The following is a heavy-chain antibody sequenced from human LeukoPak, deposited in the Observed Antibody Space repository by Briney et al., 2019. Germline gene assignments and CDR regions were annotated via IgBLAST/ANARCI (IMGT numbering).Heavy chain of an antibody. Sequence: PGGSLRLSCVASGFTFSSYNMNWVRQAPGKGLEWVSSISSSSSYIYYADSVKGRFTISRDNAKNSLYLQMSNLRAEDTAVYFCARGGGLDVWGQGATVTVSS. CDR1: GFTFSSYN. V-gene: IGHV3-21*04. J-gene: IGHJ6*02. CDR3: ARGGGLDV. D-gene: IGHD3-16*01. CDR2: ISSSSSYI.